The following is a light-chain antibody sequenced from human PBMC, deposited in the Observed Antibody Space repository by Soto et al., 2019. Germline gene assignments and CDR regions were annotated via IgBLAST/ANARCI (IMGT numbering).Light chain of an antibody. CDR1: SSDVGAYKY. V-gene: IGLV2-8*01. CDR3: TSYGGSNIWV. CDR2: EVS. J-gene: IGLJ3*02. Sequence: QSALTQPPSASGSPGQSVTISCTGTSSDVGAYKYVSGYQQYPGKAPKLMIYEVSKRPSGVPDRFSGSKSGNTASLTVSGLQAEDEADYYCTSYGGSNIWVFGGGTKVTVL.